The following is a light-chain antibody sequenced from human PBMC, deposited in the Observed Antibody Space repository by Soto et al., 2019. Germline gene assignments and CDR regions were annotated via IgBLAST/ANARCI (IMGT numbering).Light chain of an antibody. V-gene: IGKV1-5*01. Sequence: DIQMTQSPSTVSASVGDRVAITCRASDNIDTWVAWYQQKPGEAPKLLIYDASRLESGVPSRFSGSGSGTEFTLSISSLQPDDFATYYCQQYNDYLYTFGQGTKLEIK. J-gene: IGKJ2*01. CDR1: DNIDTW. CDR3: QQYNDYLYT. CDR2: DAS.